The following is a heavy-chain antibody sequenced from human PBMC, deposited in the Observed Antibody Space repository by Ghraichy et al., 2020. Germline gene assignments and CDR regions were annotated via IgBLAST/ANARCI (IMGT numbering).Heavy chain of an antibody. CDR2: IYWDGDK. Sequence: SGPTLLKPTQTLTLTCTFSGFSLSSPGVAVGWVRQPPGKALEWLTLIYWDGDKRYRPSLKTRLTIAKDTSKNQVVLTMTDMDSVDTGTYYCAHIMIRGITYYFDYWGQGKLVIVSS. CDR3: AHIMIRGITYYFDY. J-gene: IGHJ4*02. CDR1: GFSLSSPGVA. V-gene: IGHV2-5*02. D-gene: IGHD3-10*01.